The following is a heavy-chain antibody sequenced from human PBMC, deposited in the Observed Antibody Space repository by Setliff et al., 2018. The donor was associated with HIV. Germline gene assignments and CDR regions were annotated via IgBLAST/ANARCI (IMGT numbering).Heavy chain of an antibody. D-gene: IGHD6-19*01. CDR1: GFTFKHYW. CDR3: TPQWPVGY. V-gene: IGHV3-74*03. Sequence: GGSLRLSCAASGFTFKHYWMHWVRQAPGKGLEWVARINVDGSGTTYADSVKGRFTISRDNAKSTLYLEMNTLRVEDTAVYYCTPQWPVGYWGQGTPVTVSS. CDR2: INVDGSGT. J-gene: IGHJ4*02.